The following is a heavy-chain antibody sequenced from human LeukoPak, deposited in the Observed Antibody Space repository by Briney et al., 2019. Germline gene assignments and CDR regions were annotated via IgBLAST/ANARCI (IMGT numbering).Heavy chain of an antibody. Sequence: PSETLSLTCAVYGGSFSGYYWSWLRQPPGKGLEWVGEINHSGSTNYNPSLKSRVTISVDTSKNQFSLKLSSVTAADTAVYYCARASVGCSSTSCYSTQFDYWGQGTLVTVSS. CDR3: ARASVGCSSTSCYSTQFDY. D-gene: IGHD2-2*01. CDR1: GGSFSGYY. CDR2: INHSGST. J-gene: IGHJ4*02. V-gene: IGHV4-34*01.